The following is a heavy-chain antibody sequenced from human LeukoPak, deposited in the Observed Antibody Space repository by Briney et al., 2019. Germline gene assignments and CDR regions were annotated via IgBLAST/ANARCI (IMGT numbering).Heavy chain of an antibody. V-gene: IGHV3-7*04. CDR2: INQDGSEK. CDR1: GFTFSIYW. CDR3: ARPYYYESSGYLGY. J-gene: IGHJ4*02. D-gene: IGHD3-22*01. Sequence: GGSLRLSCAASGFTFSIYWMSWVRQAPGKGREWVTYINQDGSEKYHVDCVKGRFTISRDNAKNSSYLQLNSRRGEDTVVYYCARPYYYESSGYLGYWGQGPLVSVSS.